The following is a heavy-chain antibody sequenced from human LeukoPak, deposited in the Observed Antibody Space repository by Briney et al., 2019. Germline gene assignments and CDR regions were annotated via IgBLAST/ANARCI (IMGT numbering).Heavy chain of an antibody. J-gene: IGHJ6*02. V-gene: IGHV5-51*01. D-gene: IGHD2-21*01. CDR2: IYPGDSDT. CDR1: GYSFTSYW. Sequence: GESLKISCKGSGYSFTSYWIGWVRQMPGKGLEWMGIIYPGDSDTRYSPSFQGQVTISADKSISTAYLQWSSLKASDTAMYYCARVSRESPYYYYYGMDVWGQGTTVTVSS. CDR3: ARVSRESPYYYYYGMDV.